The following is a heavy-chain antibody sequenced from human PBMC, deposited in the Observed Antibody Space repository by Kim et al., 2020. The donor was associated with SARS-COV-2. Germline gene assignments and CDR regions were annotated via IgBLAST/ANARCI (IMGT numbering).Heavy chain of an antibody. CDR3: ARDRFGEFDY. Sequence: DKYYVDSVKGRFTISRDNAKNSLYLQMNSLRAEDTAVYYCARDRFGEFDYWGQGTLVTVSS. D-gene: IGHD3-10*01. CDR2: DK. V-gene: IGHV3-7*03. J-gene: IGHJ4*02.